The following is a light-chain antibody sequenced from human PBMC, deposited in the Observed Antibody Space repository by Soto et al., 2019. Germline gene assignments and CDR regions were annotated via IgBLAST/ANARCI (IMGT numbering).Light chain of an antibody. CDR3: HSRA. CDR1: QTISRW. V-gene: IGKV1-5*01. Sequence: DIQMTQSPSSLSASVGDRVTITCRASQTISRWLAWYQQKPGRAPKLLIYDASTLESGVPSRSSGSGSETEFTLTISRLQPDDFATYFCHSRAFGQGTRLEIK. J-gene: IGKJ5*01. CDR2: DAS.